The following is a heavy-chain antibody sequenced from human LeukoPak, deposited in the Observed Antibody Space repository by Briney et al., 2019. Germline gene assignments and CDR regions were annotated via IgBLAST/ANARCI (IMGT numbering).Heavy chain of an antibody. CDR1: GFTFSSYA. CDR2: ISYDGSNK. J-gene: IGHJ4*02. V-gene: IGHV3-30*01. Sequence: PGGSLRLSCAASGFTFSSYAMHWVRQAPGKGLEWVAVISYDGSNKYYADSVKGRFTISRDNSKNTLYLQMNSLRAEDTAVYYCARSNRTHVYFDYWGQGTLVTVSS. D-gene: IGHD1-14*01. CDR3: ARSNRTHVYFDY.